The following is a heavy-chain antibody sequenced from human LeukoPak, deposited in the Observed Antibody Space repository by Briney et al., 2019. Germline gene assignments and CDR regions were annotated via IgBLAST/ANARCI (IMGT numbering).Heavy chain of an antibody. Sequence: SETLSLTCTVSGGSISSYYWSWIRQPAGKGLEWIGRIYSSGSTNHNPSLKSRVTMSVDTSKNQFSLKLSSVTAADTAVYYCARVDTSDYYYKWYFDLWGRGTQVTVSP. J-gene: IGHJ2*01. D-gene: IGHD3-22*01. V-gene: IGHV4-4*07. CDR3: ARVDTSDYYYKWYFDL. CDR2: IYSSGST. CDR1: GGSISSYY.